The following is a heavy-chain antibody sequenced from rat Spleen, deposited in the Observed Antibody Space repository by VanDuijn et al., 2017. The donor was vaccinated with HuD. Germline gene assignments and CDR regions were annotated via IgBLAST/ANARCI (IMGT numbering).Heavy chain of an antibody. CDR2: ISYSGST. Sequence: EVQLQESGPGLVKPSQSLSLTCSVTSYSITRDYWGWIRKFPGNKMEWMGYISYSGSTSYNPSLKSRISITRDTSKNQFFLHLNSVTTEDTATYYCARWDNSGYEGFTYWGQGTLVTVSS. D-gene: IGHD4-3*01. J-gene: IGHJ3*01. CDR1: SYSITRDY. CDR3: ARWDNSGYEGFTY. V-gene: IGHV3-1*01.